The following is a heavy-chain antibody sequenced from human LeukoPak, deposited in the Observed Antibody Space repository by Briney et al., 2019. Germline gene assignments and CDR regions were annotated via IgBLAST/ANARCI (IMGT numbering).Heavy chain of an antibody. CDR2: IIPIFGTA. J-gene: IGHJ6*03. CDR1: GGTFSSYA. CDR3: AGEQLVPIHYYYMDV. Sequence: SVKVYCKASGGTFSSYAISWVRQAPGQGLEWMGRIIPIFGTANYAQKFQGRVTITTDESTSTAYMELSSLRSEDTAVYYCAGEQLVPIHYYYMDVWGKGTTVTVSS. V-gene: IGHV1-69*05. D-gene: IGHD6-6*01.